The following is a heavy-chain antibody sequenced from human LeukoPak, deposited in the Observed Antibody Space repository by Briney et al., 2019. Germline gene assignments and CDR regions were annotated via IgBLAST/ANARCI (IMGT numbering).Heavy chain of an antibody. CDR3: ARGRTEGGTLALDY. D-gene: IGHD6-19*01. V-gene: IGHV3-23*01. CDR1: GFTFSSYA. J-gene: IGHJ4*02. CDR2: ISGSGGNT. Sequence: GGSLRLSCATSGFTFSSYAMTWVRQAPGKGLEWVSGISGSGGNTYYTDSVRGRLSVSRDNSKNTLYLQVNSLRAEDTAVYYCARGRTEGGTLALDYWGQGTLVTVSS.